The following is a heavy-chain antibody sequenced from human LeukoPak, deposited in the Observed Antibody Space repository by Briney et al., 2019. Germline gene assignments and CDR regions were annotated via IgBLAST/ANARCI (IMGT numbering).Heavy chain of an antibody. CDR1: GFTFSSYA. CDR3: ARELRGTFGDLLSGFDY. V-gene: IGHV3-64*01. Sequence: GGSLRLSFAASGFTFSSYAMHWVRQAPGKGLEYVSAISSNGGSTYYANSVKGRFTISRDNSKNTLYLQMGSLRAEDMAVYYCARELRGTFGDLLSGFDYWGQGTLVTVSS. D-gene: IGHD3-16*01. J-gene: IGHJ4*02. CDR2: ISSNGGST.